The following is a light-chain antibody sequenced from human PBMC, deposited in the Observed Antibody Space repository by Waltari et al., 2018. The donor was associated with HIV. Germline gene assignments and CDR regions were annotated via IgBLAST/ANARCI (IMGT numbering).Light chain of an antibody. CDR1: DSDFGAGNF. Sequence: SVVTQPDSVSGFPGQSVTIYCTGNDSDFGAGNFVSWYQQHPGKAPKFILFEVDSRASGVDDRFSGSKSGNTASLTISGLRTEDEANYYCSSFTKDFTVIFGGGTKVTIL. J-gene: IGLJ2*01. CDR3: SSFTKDFTVI. CDR2: EVD. V-gene: IGLV2-14*03.